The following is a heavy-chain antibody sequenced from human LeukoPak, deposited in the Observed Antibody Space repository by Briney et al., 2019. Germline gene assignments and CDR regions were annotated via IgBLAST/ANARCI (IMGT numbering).Heavy chain of an antibody. CDR3: VKDGNDYSNYYLDY. D-gene: IGHD4-11*01. Sequence: PGGSLRLSCAASGFSFTTHGIHWVRQAPGKGLEWVAIIWYVGRNLYYADSVKGRFTISRDNSKSTVFLQMNSLRVEDTAVYYCVKDGNDYSNYYLDYWGQGTLVTVSS. CDR1: GFSFTTHG. V-gene: IGHV3-33*06. CDR2: IWYVGRNL. J-gene: IGHJ4*02.